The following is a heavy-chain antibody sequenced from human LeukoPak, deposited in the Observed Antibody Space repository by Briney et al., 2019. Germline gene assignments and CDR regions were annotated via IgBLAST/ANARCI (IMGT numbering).Heavy chain of an antibody. V-gene: IGHV3-74*01. CDR3: VRDFRSADY. CDR2: VCPDGTGI. Sequence: GGSLRLSCAASGFIFSFYCMHWVRQAPGKGPMWVSRVCPDGTGISYADSVKARFTTSRDNAKNTVYLQMNSLREEDTAVYYCVRDFRSADYWGQGTLVTVSS. J-gene: IGHJ4*02. CDR1: GFIFSFYC.